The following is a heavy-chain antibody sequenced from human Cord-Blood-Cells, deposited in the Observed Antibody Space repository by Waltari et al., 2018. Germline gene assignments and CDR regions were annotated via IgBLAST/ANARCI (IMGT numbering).Heavy chain of an antibody. CDR3: ARPYSGSYWFDP. Sequence: QLQLQESGPGLVKPSETLSLTCTVSGGSISSSSYYWGWIRQPPGKGLEWIGSIYYSGSTYYNPSLKSRVTISVDTSKNQFSLKLSSVTAADTAVYYCARPYSGSYWFDPWGQGTLVTVSS. D-gene: IGHD1-26*01. J-gene: IGHJ5*02. CDR2: IYYSGST. CDR1: GGSISSSSYY. V-gene: IGHV4-39*01.